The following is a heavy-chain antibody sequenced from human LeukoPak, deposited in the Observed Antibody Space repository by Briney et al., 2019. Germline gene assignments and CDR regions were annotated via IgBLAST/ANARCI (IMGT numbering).Heavy chain of an antibody. V-gene: IGHV3-66*02. J-gene: IGHJ4*02. CDR3: ASGAKYYYDSSGYEDY. CDR2: IYSGGST. CDR1: GFTVSSNC. Sequence: GGSLRLSCAASGFTVSSNCMSWVRQAPGKGLEWVSVIYSGGSTYYADSVKGRFTISRDNSKNTLYLQMNSLRAEDTAVYYCASGAKYYYDSSGYEDYWGQGTLVTVSS. D-gene: IGHD3-22*01.